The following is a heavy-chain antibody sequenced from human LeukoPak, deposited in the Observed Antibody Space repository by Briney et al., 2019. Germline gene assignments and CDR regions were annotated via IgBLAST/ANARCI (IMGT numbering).Heavy chain of an antibody. CDR1: GYTFTGHY. CDR2: IYPKSGGT. Sequence: ASVKVSCKGSGYTFTGHYMHWVRQAPGQGREWMGWIYPKSGGTNYAQKFQSRVTMTRDTSITTAFMELNILKSDDTAVYYCVRDGYSGGAFDIWGQGTMVTVSS. J-gene: IGHJ3*02. V-gene: IGHV1-2*02. D-gene: IGHD5-12*01. CDR3: VRDGYSGGAFDI.